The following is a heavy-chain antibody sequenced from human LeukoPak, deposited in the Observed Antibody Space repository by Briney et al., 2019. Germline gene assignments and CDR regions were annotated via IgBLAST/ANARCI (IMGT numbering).Heavy chain of an antibody. V-gene: IGHV4-34*01. J-gene: IGHJ4*02. D-gene: IGHD2-2*02. CDR2: INHRGST. CDR3: ARTNTV. Sequence: SETLSLTCAVYGGSFSGYYWSWIRQPPGKGLEWIGEINHRGSTNYNPSLKSRVTISVDTSKNQFSLKLSSVAAADTAVYYCARTNTVWGQGTLVTVSS. CDR1: GGSFSGYY.